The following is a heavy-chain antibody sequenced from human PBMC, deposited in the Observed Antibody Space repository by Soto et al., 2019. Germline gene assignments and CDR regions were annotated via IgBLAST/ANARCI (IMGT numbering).Heavy chain of an antibody. V-gene: IGHV1-69*06. CDR1: GGTFSTYG. D-gene: IGHD2-15*01. CDR2: IIPLFGTA. J-gene: IGHJ6*02. Sequence: QVQLVQSGAEVKKPGSSVKVSCKASGGTFSTYGLNWVRQAPGQGLEWMGGIIPLFGTANYAQKFQGRVTITADKCTSTAYMEVSSLRAEDTAMYYCARDQGEHIVVFESNGSYGMDVWGQGTTVTVSS. CDR3: ARDQGEHIVVFESNGSYGMDV.